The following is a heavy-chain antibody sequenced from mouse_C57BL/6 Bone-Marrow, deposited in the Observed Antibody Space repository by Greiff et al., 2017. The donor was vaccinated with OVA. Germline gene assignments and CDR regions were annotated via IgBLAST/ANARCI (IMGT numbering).Heavy chain of an antibody. CDR1: GYTFTDYY. D-gene: IGHD2-2*01. CDR3: ARGVIYYGNDEARDY. V-gene: IGHV1-26*01. CDR2: INPNNGGT. Sequence: EVQLQQSGPELVKPGASVKISCKASGYTFTDYYMNWVKQSPGKSLEWIGDINPNNGGTNYNQTFKGKATLTVDKSSSTAYLELSSLTSEDSAGYYCARGVIYYGNDEARDYWGQGTAVTVSS. J-gene: IGHJ4*01.